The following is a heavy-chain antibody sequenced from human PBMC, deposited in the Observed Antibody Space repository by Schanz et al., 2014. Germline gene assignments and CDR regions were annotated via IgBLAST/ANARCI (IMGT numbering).Heavy chain of an antibody. CDR1: GYTFTSHG. J-gene: IGHJ3*02. Sequence: QVQLVQSGAEVKKPGASVKVSCKASGYTFTSHGISWVRQAPGQGLEWMGWFTAYNGDTNYALKLQGRVTMTTDTSTGTAYMELRSLRSDDTALYYCTRGGYSYALSAFDIWGQGTMVTVSS. D-gene: IGHD5-18*01. CDR2: FTAYNGDT. CDR3: TRGGYSYALSAFDI. V-gene: IGHV1-18*01.